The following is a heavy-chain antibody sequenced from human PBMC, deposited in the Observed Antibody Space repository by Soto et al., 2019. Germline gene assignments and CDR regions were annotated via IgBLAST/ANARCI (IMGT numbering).Heavy chain of an antibody. Sequence: ASGKVSCKTSGYTFTTYAIHWVGQAPGQRLEWMGWINAGNGNTKYSQRFQDRVAITRDTSASTVHMELSSLTSEDTAVYYCARSIVVVTARDYWGQGTLVTVSS. J-gene: IGHJ4*02. CDR1: GYTFTTYA. V-gene: IGHV1-3*01. D-gene: IGHD2-21*02. CDR2: INAGNGNT. CDR3: ARSIVVVTARDY.